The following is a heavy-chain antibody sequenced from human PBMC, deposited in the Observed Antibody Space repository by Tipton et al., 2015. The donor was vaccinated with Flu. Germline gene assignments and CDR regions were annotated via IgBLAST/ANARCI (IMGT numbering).Heavy chain of an antibody. CDR2: IYYRGNT. CDR1: GGSVGSGRYY. V-gene: IGHV4-61*01. J-gene: IGHJ4*02. CDR3: ARTDSSTYYSPSYYYDY. D-gene: IGHD3-22*01. Sequence: LRLSCTVSGGSVGSGRYYWSWIRQPPGKGLEWIGYIYYRGNTNYNPSLKSRVTVSVDTSKNQFSLTLSSVTAADTAVYYCARTDSSTYYSPSYYYDYWGQGTLVTVSS.